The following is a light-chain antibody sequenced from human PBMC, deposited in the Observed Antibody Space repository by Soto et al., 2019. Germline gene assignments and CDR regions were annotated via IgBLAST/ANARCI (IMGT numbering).Light chain of an antibody. Sequence: EIVLTQSPATLSLSPGERAILSCRASQSVGTYLAWYQQKPGQAPRLLIYDASNRATGIPARFGGSGSGTDFTLTINSLEPEDFAVYYCKQRSNWPGTLGPGTKVDIK. V-gene: IGKV3-11*01. J-gene: IGKJ3*01. CDR3: KQRSNWPGT. CDR1: QSVGTY. CDR2: DAS.